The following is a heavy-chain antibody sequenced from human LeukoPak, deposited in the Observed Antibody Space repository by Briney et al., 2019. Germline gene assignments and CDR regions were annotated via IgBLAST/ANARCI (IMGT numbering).Heavy chain of an antibody. D-gene: IGHD5-18*01. CDR1: RFTFSNYG. V-gene: IGHV3-33*01. Sequence: GGSLRLSCAASRFTFSNYGMHWVRQAPGKGLQWVAFIWLDGSNKYYADSVKGRFTISRDNSKNTLYLQINSLRAEDTAVYYCARGHKSGYSYGRYYFDYWGQGTLVTVSS. J-gene: IGHJ4*02. CDR2: IWLDGSNK. CDR3: ARGHKSGYSYGRYYFDY.